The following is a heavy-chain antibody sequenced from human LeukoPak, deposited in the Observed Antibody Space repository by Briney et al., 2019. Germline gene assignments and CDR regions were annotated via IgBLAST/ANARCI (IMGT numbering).Heavy chain of an antibody. CDR2: ISGSGGST. CDR1: GFTFSSYA. J-gene: IGHJ4*02. CDR3: AKASGYSGYDPIDY. D-gene: IGHD5-12*01. V-gene: IGHV3-23*01. Sequence: GGSLRLSCAASGFTFSSYAMSWVRQAPGKGLEWVSAISGSGGSTYYADSVKGRFTISRDNSKNTLYLQMNSLRAENTAVYYCAKASGYSGYDPIDYWGQGTLVTVSS.